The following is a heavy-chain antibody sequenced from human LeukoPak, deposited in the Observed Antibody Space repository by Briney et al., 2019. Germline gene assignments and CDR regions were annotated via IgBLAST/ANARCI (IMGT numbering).Heavy chain of an antibody. V-gene: IGHV3-30*04. D-gene: IGHD5-18*01. Sequence: GGSLRLSCAASGFTFSSYAMHWVRQAPGKGLEWVAVISYDGSNKYYADSVKGRFTISRDNSKNTLYLQMNSLRAEDTAVYYCARVGGTAMALTYFDSWGQGTLVTVSS. CDR2: ISYDGSNK. J-gene: IGHJ4*02. CDR1: GFTFSSYA. CDR3: ARVGGTAMALTYFDS.